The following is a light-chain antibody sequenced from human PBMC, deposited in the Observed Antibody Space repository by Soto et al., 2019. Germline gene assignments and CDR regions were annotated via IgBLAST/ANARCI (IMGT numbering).Light chain of an antibody. J-gene: IGKJ1*01. CDR3: QQRSNCPWT. V-gene: IGKV1-27*01. CDR2: AAS. CDR1: LPISNY. Sequence: RASLPISNYLAWYQQKPGKIPNLLIYAASTLQAGVPSRFSGSGSGTDFTLTISSLEPEDFAVYYCQQRSNCPWTFGQGTKVDIK.